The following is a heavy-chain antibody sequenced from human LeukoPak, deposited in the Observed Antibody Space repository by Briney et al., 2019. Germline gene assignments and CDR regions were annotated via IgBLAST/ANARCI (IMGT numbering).Heavy chain of an antibody. V-gene: IGHV4-4*07. CDR3: ARDAPVGPYVAFDI. D-gene: IGHD1-26*01. Sequence: PSETLSLTCTVSGGSISSYYWSWIRQPAGKGLEWIGRIYTSGSTNYNPSLKSRVTMSVDTSKNQFFLKLSSVTAADTAVYYCARDAPVGPYVAFDIWGQGTMVTVSS. CDR1: GGSISSYY. CDR2: IYTSGST. J-gene: IGHJ3*02.